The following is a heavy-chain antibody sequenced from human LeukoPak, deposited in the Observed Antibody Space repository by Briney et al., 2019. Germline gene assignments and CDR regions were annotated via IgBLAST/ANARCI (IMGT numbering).Heavy chain of an antibody. D-gene: IGHD3-10*01. CDR3: ARDGELLAFDI. CDR2: INPSGGST. V-gene: IGHV1-46*01. J-gene: IGHJ3*02. Sequence: ASVKVSCKASGYTFTIYYMHWVRQAPGQGLEWMGIINPSGGSTSYAQKFQGRVTMTRDMSTSTVYMELSSLRSEDTAVYYCARDGELLAFDIWGQGTMVTVSS. CDR1: GYTFTIYY.